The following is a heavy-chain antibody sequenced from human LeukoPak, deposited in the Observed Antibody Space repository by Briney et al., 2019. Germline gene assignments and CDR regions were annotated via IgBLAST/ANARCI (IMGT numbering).Heavy chain of an antibody. CDR1: GYTFTIYY. CDR3: ARDTNYYDSSGQTPSDDFDI. J-gene: IGHJ3*02. D-gene: IGHD3-22*01. CDR2: INPRGGST. V-gene: IGHV1-46*01. Sequence: GASVKVSCKSSGYTFTIYYMHRVRQPPGQGLELMGIINPRGGSTSYAQKFQGRVTVTRDTSTSTVYMELTSLRSEYTAVYYCARDTNYYDSSGQTPSDDFDIWGQGTMVTVSS.